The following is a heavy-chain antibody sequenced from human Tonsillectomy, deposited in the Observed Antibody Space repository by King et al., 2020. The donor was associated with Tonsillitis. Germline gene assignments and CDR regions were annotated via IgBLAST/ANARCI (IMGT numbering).Heavy chain of an antibody. J-gene: IGHJ5*02. CDR3: ATSTTYHSPDCSSSSCPNWFDP. CDR2: INHSGST. D-gene: IGHD2-2*01. V-gene: IGHV4-34*01. CDR1: GGSFSGYS. Sequence: VQLQQWGAGLLKPSETLSLTCAVYGGSFSGYSLSWIRQPPGKGLEWIGEINHSGSTNYNPSLKSRVTMSVETSKNQFSLKLSSVTAADTAVYYCATSTTYHSPDCSSSSCPNWFDPWGQGTLVTVSS.